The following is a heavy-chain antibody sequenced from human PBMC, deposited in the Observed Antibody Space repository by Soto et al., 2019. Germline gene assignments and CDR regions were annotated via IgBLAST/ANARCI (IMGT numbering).Heavy chain of an antibody. D-gene: IGHD6-13*01. J-gene: IGHJ6*02. Sequence: PGESLKISCKGSGYSFTSYWIGWVRQMPGKGLEWMGIIYPGDSDTRYSPSFQGQVTISRDNSKNTLYLQMNSLRAEDTAVYYCARDIAAAGTSYYYYGMDVWGQGTTVTVSS. CDR1: GYSFTSYW. CDR2: IYPGDSDT. V-gene: IGHV5-51*01. CDR3: ARDIAAAGTSYYYYGMDV.